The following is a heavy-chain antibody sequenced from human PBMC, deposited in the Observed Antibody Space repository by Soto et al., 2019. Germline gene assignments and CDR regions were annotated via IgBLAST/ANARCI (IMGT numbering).Heavy chain of an antibody. D-gene: IGHD5-18*01. J-gene: IGHJ4*02. CDR3: ASSPPAMVAPNI. CDR2: VYYSGST. CDR1: GGSVSSYS. Sequence: SETLSLTCTVSGGSVSSYSWTWVRQPPGKGLEWIGYVYYSGSTHYNPSLKSRVTISLDTSKNQFSLKLTSVTAADTAMYFCASSPPAMVAPNIWGQGTLVT. V-gene: IGHV4-59*02.